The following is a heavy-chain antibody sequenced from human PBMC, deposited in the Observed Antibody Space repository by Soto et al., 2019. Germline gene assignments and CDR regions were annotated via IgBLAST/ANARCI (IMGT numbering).Heavy chain of an antibody. J-gene: IGHJ4*02. V-gene: IGHV3-74*01. D-gene: IGHD4-17*01. CDR2: INSDGRTT. CDR3: ASAKIGDYFQVY. CDR1: GFTFSGYW. Sequence: GVSLRLSCAVSGFTFSGYWLHWFRQAPGKGLVWFSRINSDGRTTNDADSVKGRFTISRDNAKDTLYLQMDSLRAEDTAVYYCASAKIGDYFQVYWGQGT.